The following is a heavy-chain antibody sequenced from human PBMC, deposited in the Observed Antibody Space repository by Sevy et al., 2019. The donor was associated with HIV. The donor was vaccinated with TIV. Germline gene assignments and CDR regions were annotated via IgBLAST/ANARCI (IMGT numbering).Heavy chain of an antibody. J-gene: IGHJ6*02. V-gene: IGHV3-73*01. CDR2: MRSKANTFAT. D-gene: IGHD6-6*01. Sequence: GGSLRLSCAASGFTFSDAAMHWVRQASGKGLEWLGRMRSKANTFATAYAAPAKGRFTISRDDSKNTAYLHMSSLRTEDTAIYYCTFSSDYYKYDWDVWGQGTTVTVSS. CDR3: TFSSDYYKYDWDV. CDR1: GFTFSDAA.